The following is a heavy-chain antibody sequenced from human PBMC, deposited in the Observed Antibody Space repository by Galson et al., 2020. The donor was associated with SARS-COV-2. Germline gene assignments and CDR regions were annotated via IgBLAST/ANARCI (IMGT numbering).Heavy chain of an antibody. J-gene: IGHJ6*02. CDR1: GFTFSSYA. Sequence: GESLNISCAASGFTFSSYAMHWVRQAPGKGLEWVAVISYDGSNKYYADSVKGRFTISRDNSKNTLYLQMNSLRAEDTAVYYCARFCGGDCYTISDVWGQGTTVTVSS. CDR2: ISYDGSNK. CDR3: ARFCGGDCYTISDV. D-gene: IGHD2-21*02. V-gene: IGHV3-30-3*01.